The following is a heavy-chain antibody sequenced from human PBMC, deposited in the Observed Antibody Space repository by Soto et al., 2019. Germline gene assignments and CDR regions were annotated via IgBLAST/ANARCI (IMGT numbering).Heavy chain of an antibody. V-gene: IGHV4-31*03. CDR2: IYYSGST. CDR1: GGSISSGGYF. D-gene: IGHD1-26*01. J-gene: IGHJ3*02. CDR3: ARRGIVGLTDDAFDI. Sequence: QVQLQESGPGLVKPSQTLSLTCTVSGGSISSGGYFWSWIRQHPGKGLEWIGNIYYSGSTYYNPSLKSRVTISVDTCKNQFSLKLSSVTAADTAVYSCARRGIVGLTDDAFDIWGQGTMVTVSS.